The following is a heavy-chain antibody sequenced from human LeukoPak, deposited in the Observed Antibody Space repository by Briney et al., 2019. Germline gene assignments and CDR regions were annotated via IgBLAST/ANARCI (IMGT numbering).Heavy chain of an antibody. CDR3: AKDSANDYGDYGPYAFDI. CDR2: ISSSSSYI. CDR1: GFTFSSYS. Sequence: GGSLRLSCAASGFTFSSYSMNWVRQAPGKGLEWVSSISSSSSYIYYADSVKGRFTISRDNSKNTLYLQMNSLRAEDTAVYYCAKDSANDYGDYGPYAFDIWGQGTMVTVSS. J-gene: IGHJ3*02. D-gene: IGHD4-17*01. V-gene: IGHV3-21*04.